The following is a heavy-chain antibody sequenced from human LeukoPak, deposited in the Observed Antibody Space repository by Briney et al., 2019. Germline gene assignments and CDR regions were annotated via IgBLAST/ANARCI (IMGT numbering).Heavy chain of an antibody. CDR1: GFTFSDYY. Sequence: GGSLRLSCAASGFTFSDYYMSWIRQAPGKGLEWVSYISSSGSTIYYADSVKGRFTISRDNAKNSLHLQMNSLRAEDTAVYYCARERGITGTKYYFDYWGQGTLVTVSS. V-gene: IGHV3-11*01. CDR2: ISSSGSTI. CDR3: ARERGITGTKYYFDY. D-gene: IGHD1-7*01. J-gene: IGHJ4*02.